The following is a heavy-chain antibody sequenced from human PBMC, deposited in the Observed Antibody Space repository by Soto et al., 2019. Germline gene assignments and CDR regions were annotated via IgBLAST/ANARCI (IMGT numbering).Heavy chain of an antibody. V-gene: IGHV3-74*01. CDR1: GFTLGYYW. CDR2: VNSDGSST. J-gene: IGHJ4*02. D-gene: IGHD3-22*01. CDR3: ARFGTYYDSSGFLY. Sequence: PGGSLRLSCAASGFTLGYYWMHWVRQAPGKGLVWVSRVNSDGSSTGYADSVKGRFTISRDNAKNTLYLQMNSLRAEDTAVYYCARFGTYYDSSGFLYWGQGALVTVSS.